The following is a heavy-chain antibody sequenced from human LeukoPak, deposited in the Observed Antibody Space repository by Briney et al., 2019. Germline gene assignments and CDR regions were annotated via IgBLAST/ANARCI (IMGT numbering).Heavy chain of an antibody. V-gene: IGHV4-59*01. CDR3: AGRYCSSTSCPKDGYYYYYMDV. D-gene: IGHD2-2*01. J-gene: IGHJ6*03. CDR2: IYYSGST. CDR1: GGSISSYY. Sequence: SETLSLTCTVSGGSISSYYWSWIRQPPGKGLEWIGYIYYSGSTNYNPSLKSRVTISVDTSKNQFSLKLSSVTAADTAVYYCAGRYCSSTSCPKDGYYYYYMDVWGKGTTVTVS.